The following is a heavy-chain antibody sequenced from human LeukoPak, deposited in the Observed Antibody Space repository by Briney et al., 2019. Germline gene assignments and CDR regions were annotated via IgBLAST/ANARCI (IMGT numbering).Heavy chain of an antibody. V-gene: IGHV3-48*01. D-gene: IGHD6-13*01. CDR2: ISSSSSTI. Sequence: GGSLRLSCAASGFTFSSYSMNWVRQSPGKGLEWVSYISSSSSTIYYADSVKGRFTISRDNAKNSLYLQMNSLRAEDTAVYYCARDHDSSSCPYFDYWGQGTLVTVSS. CDR1: GFTFSSYS. CDR3: ARDHDSSSCPYFDY. J-gene: IGHJ4*02.